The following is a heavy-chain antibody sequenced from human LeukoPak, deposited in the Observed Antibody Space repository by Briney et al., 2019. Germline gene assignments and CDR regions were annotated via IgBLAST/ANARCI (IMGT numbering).Heavy chain of an antibody. CDR3: ARENPSGYYNRPIDY. J-gene: IGHJ4*02. CDR1: GASISSYY. V-gene: IGHV4-59*01. D-gene: IGHD3-22*01. CDR2: IYYSGSI. Sequence: SETLSLTCTVSGASISSYYWSWIRQPPGKELEWIGDIYYSGSIKYNPSLKSRVTMSVDTSKDQFSLKLSSVTAADTAIYYCARENPSGYYNRPIDYWGQGTLVTVSS.